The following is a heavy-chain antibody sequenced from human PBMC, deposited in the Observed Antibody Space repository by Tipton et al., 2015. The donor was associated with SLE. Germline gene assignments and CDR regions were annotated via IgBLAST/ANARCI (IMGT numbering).Heavy chain of an antibody. CDR3: AKRIGWETAFDI. CDR1: GGSFSGFY. CDR2: INHSGST. V-gene: IGHV4-34*01. D-gene: IGHD1-26*01. Sequence: TLSLTCAVYGGSFSGFYWNWIRQSPGKGLEWIGEINHSGSTSYNPSLKSRVTISVDTSKNQFSLKLSSVTAADTAVYYCAKRIGWETAFDIWGQGTMVTVSS. J-gene: IGHJ3*02.